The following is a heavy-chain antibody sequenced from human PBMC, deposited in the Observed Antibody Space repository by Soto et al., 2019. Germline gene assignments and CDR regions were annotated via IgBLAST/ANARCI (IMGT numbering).Heavy chain of an antibody. Sequence: GGSLRLSCSASGFTFDTYALHWVRQAPGKGLVWVAGVKSDGTTATYADSVRGRFTISRDNAKNTLYRQMNSLSAEDPAVYYCASLFASTYPPRPFDCWGQGTQVTVSS. CDR2: VKSDGTTA. D-gene: IGHD2-2*01. V-gene: IGHV3-74*01. J-gene: IGHJ4*02. CDR3: ASLFASTYPPRPFDC. CDR1: GFTFDTYA.